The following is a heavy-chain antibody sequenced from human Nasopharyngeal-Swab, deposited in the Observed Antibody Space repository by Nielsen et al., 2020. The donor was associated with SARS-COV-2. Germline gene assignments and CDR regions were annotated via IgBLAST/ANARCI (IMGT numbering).Heavy chain of an antibody. V-gene: IGHV3-23*01. D-gene: IGHD2/OR15-2a*01. Sequence: GGSLRLSCAASGFTFSSYAMSWVRQAPGKGLEWVSAISSSGGRTYYADSVKGRFTISRDNSKNTLYLQMNGLRAEDTAIYYCSKNEYFCFDFWGQGALVTVSS. CDR3: SKNEYFCFDF. J-gene: IGHJ4*02. CDR1: GFTFSSYA. CDR2: ISSSGGRT.